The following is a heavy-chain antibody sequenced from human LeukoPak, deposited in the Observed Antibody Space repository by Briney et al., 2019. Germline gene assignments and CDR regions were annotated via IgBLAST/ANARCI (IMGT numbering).Heavy chain of an antibody. Sequence: PGGSLRLSCAASGFTFSSYGMRWVRQAPGKGLEWVAFIRYDGSNKYYADSVKGRFTISRDNSKNTPYLQMNSLRAEDTAVYYCAKDGGGYDPFYMDVWGKGTTVTISS. D-gene: IGHD5-12*01. CDR1: GFTFSSYG. J-gene: IGHJ6*03. CDR3: AKDGGGYDPFYMDV. CDR2: IRYDGSNK. V-gene: IGHV3-30*02.